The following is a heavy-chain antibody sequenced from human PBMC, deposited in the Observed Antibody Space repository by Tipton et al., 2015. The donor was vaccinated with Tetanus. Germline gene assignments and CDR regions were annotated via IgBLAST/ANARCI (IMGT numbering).Heavy chain of an antibody. D-gene: IGHD5-18*01. V-gene: IGHV3-23*01. CDR2: ISDGAGTR. CDR1: GFTFSNYA. Sequence: SLRLSCVDSGFTFSNYAMSWVRQAPGKGLEWVSSISDGAGTRTYADSVQGRFIISRDNSRRTLFLQMNSLRAEDSALYYCARTTWVQSGYFLHWGQGAQVTVSA. CDR3: ARTTWVQSGYFLH. J-gene: IGHJ1*01.